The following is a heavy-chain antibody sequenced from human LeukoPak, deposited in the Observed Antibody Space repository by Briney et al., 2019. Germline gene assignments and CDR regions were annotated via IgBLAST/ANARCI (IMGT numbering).Heavy chain of an antibody. CDR3: ARDQTFVGGIDC. D-gene: IGHD2-21*01. V-gene: IGHV3-74*01. CDR1: GFTFSSYW. J-gene: IGHJ4*02. Sequence: TGGSLRLSCSASGFTFSSYWMHWVRQVPGKGLVWVSRVNRDGSRTSQADSVKGRFTISRDNAKNTLYLQMSSLRAEDTAVYYCARDQTFVGGIDCWGQGTLVTVSS. CDR2: VNRDGSRT.